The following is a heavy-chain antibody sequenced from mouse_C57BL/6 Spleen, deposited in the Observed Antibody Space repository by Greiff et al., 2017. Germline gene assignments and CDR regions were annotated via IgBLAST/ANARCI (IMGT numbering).Heavy chain of an antibody. CDR1: GYSFTDYN. CDR3: ARCDDYGDWYFDV. D-gene: IGHD2-4*01. Sequence: VQLQQSGPELVKPGASVKISCKASGYSFTDYNMNWVKQSNGKRLEWLGVINPNYGTTSYNQKFKGKATLTVDQSSSTAYMQLKSLTSEDSAVYSCARCDDYGDWYFDVWGTGTSVTVSS. V-gene: IGHV1-39*01. J-gene: IGHJ1*03. CDR2: INPNYGTT.